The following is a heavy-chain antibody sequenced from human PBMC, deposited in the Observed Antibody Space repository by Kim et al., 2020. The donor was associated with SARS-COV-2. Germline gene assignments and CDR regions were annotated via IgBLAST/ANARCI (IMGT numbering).Heavy chain of an antibody. V-gene: IGHV3-7*01. CDR3: ARVNSGMEYQPDDAFDI. CDR2: IKQDGSEK. CDR1: GFTFSSYW. J-gene: IGHJ3*02. Sequence: GGSLRLSCAASGFTFSSYWMSWVRQAPGKGLEWVANIKQDGSEKYYVDSVKGRFTISRDNAKNSLYLQMNSLRAEDTAVYYCARVNSGMEYQPDDAFDIWGQGTIVTVSS. D-gene: IGHD2-2*01.